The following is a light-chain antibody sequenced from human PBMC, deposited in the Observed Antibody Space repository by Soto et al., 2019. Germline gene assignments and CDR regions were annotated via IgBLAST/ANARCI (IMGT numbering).Light chain of an antibody. CDR2: KAS. Sequence: DIQMTQSPSTLSGSLVDRVTITCRASQTISSWLAWYQQKPGKAPKLLIYKASTLKSGVPSRFSGSGSGTEFTLTISSLQPDDFAPYYCQHSTSYSEPFGQGTKV. CDR3: QHSTSYSEP. V-gene: IGKV1-5*03. CDR1: QTISSW. J-gene: IGKJ1*01.